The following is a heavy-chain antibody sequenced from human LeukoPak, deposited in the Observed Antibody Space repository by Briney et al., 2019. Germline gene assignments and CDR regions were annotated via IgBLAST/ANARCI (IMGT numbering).Heavy chain of an antibody. Sequence: GESLKISCEGSGYTFSNYWIGWVRQMPGKGLEWMGIIYPGDSDTRYSPSFQGQVTISADKSISTAYLQWSSLKASDTAMYYCARHHRFGGLSGYYYGMDVWGQGTTVTVSS. CDR2: IYPGDSDT. CDR1: GYTFSNYW. V-gene: IGHV5-51*01. J-gene: IGHJ6*02. D-gene: IGHD2-15*01. CDR3: ARHHRFGGLSGYYYGMDV.